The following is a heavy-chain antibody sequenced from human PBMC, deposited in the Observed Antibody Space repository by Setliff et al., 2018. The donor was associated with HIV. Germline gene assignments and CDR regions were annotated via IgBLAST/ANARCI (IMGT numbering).Heavy chain of an antibody. J-gene: IGHJ5*02. V-gene: IGHV1-18*01. CDR3: ARDRPHNWFDP. CDR1: GYTFTSYG. CDR2: INPRSGST. Sequence: CKASGYTFTSYGISWVRQSPGQGLEWMGWINPRSGSTTYSQKFQGRVTMTMDTSTNTVYMDLSSLGSDDTAVYYCARDRPHNWFDPWGQGTLVTVSS.